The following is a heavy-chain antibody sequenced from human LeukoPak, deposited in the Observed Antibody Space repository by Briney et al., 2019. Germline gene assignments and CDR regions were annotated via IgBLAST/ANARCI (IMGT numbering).Heavy chain of an antibody. CDR3: ARDRGYCSSTSCYYFDY. J-gene: IGHJ4*02. CDR1: GGTFSSYA. D-gene: IGHD2-2*01. CDR2: IIPIFGTA. V-gene: IGHV1-69*01. Sequence: XXKAXGGTFSSYAVXWVRQAPGQGLEXMGGIIPIFGTANYAQKFQGRVTITADESTSTAYMELSSLRSEDTAVYYCARDRGYCSSTSCYYFDYWGQGTLVTVSS.